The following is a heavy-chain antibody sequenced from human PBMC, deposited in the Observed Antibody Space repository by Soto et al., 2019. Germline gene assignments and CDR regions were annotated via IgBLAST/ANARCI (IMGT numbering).Heavy chain of an antibody. CDR1: GFTFSSYW. CDR3: ARVPPTLVRCYFDY. V-gene: IGHV3-7*01. Sequence: HPGGSLRLSCAASGFTFSSYWMSWVRQAPGKGLEWVANIKQDGSEKYYVDSVKGRFTISRDNAKNSLYLQMNSLRAEDTAVYYCARVPPTLVRCYFDYWGQGTLVTVSS. J-gene: IGHJ4*02. D-gene: IGHD3-16*01. CDR2: IKQDGSEK.